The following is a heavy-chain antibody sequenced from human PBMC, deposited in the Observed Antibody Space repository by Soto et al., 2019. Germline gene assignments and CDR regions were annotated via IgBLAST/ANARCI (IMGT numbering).Heavy chain of an antibody. V-gene: IGHV1-18*04. CDR3: ARGAFDHGSESDYNTSFDY. D-gene: IGHD3-10*01. J-gene: IGHJ4*02. CDR2: IGLYIHNT. CDR1: GYIFTSYG. Sequence: ASVKVSCKASGYIFTSYGTNWLRQAPGQGLEWLGWIGLYIHNTNYAQKFQGRVTITTDTSTSTVYMELRSLTSDDTAVYYCARGAFDHGSESDYNTSFDYWVQVTPVTVSS.